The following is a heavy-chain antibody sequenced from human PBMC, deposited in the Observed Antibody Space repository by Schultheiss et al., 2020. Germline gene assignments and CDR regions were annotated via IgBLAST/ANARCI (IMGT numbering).Heavy chain of an antibody. CDR2: ISSSGSTI. D-gene: IGHD6-19*01. V-gene: IGHV3-48*02. CDR3: AREYSSGYDYYYGMDV. CDR1: GFTFSSYS. J-gene: IGHJ6*02. Sequence: GESLKISCAASGFTFSSYSMNWVRQAPGKGLEWVSYISSSGSTIYYADSVKGRFTISRDNAKNSLYLQMNSLRDEDTAVYYCAREYSSGYDYYYGMDVWGQGTTVTVSS.